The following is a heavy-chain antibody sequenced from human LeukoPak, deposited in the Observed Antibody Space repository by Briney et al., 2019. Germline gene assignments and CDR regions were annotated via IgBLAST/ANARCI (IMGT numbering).Heavy chain of an antibody. D-gene: IGHD6-19*01. CDR3: ARDERYTSGWYDEGGYYFDY. J-gene: IGHJ4*02. CDR1: GYTFTGYY. CDR2: INPNSGGT. V-gene: IGHV1-2*02. Sequence: GASVKASCKASGYTFTGYYMHWVRQAPGQGLEWMGGINPNSGGTNYAQKFQGRVTMTRDTSISTGYMELSRLRSDDTAVYYCARDERYTSGWYDEGGYYFDYWGQGTPVTVSS.